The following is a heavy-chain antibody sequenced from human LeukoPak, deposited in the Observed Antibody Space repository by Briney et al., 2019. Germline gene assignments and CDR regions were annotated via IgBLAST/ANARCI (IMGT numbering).Heavy chain of an antibody. Sequence: PGGSLRLSCAASGFTFSSYAMHWVRQAPGKGLEYVSAISSNGGRTNYANSVKGRLTISRDNSKNTLYLQMGSLRAEDMAVYYGARGRYCSGGSCYARLTTDAFDIWGQGTMVTVSS. CDR2: ISSNGGRT. D-gene: IGHD2-15*01. CDR3: ARGRYCSGGSCYARLTTDAFDI. CDR1: GFTFSSYA. V-gene: IGHV3-64*01. J-gene: IGHJ3*02.